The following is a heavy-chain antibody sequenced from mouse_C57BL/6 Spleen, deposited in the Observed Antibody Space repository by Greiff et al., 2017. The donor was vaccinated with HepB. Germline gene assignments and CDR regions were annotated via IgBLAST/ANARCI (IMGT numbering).Heavy chain of an antibody. CDR3: ARETTVVPYFDY. D-gene: IGHD1-1*01. V-gene: IGHV1-4*01. J-gene: IGHJ2*01. CDR1: GYTFTSYT. Sequence: VQLVESGAELARPGASVKMSCKASGYTFTSYTMHWVKQRPGQGLEWIGYINPSSGYTKYNQKFKDKATLTADKSSSTAYMQLSSLTSEDSAVYYCARETTVVPYFDYWGQGTTLTVSS. CDR2: INPSSGYT.